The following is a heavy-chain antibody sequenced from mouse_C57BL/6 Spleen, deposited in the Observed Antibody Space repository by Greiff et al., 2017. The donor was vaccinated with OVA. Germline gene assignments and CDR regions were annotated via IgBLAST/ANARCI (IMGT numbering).Heavy chain of an antibody. CDR1: GYTFTSYG. Sequence: LVESGAELARPGASVKLSCKASGYTFTSYGISWVKQRTGQGLEWIGEIYPRSGNTYYNEKFKGKATLTADKSSSTAYMELRSLTSEDSAVYFCAREGGSSRGYWGQGTTLTVSS. V-gene: IGHV1-81*01. J-gene: IGHJ2*01. CDR2: IYPRSGNT. CDR3: AREGGSSRGY.